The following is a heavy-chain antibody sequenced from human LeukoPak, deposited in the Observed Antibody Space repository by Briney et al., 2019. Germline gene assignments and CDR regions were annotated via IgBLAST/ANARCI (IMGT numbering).Heavy chain of an antibody. D-gene: IGHD3-10*01. CDR1: GFTFSSYG. CDR2: ISHDGSNK. J-gene: IGHJ4*02. V-gene: IGHV3-30*18. Sequence: GGSLRLSCAASGFTFSSYGMHWVRQAPGKGLEWVAVISHDGSNKYYADSVKGRFTISRDNSKNTLSLQMNSLRTEDTAVFYCAKGSGGSGSFYNHFDCWGQGTLVTVSS. CDR3: AKGSGGSGSFYNHFDC.